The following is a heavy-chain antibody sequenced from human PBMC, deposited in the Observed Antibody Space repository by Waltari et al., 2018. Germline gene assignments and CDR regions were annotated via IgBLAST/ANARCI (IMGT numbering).Heavy chain of an antibody. CDR3: ARGLSGVVIPRPRAFDY. D-gene: IGHD3-3*01. Sequence: QVQLQQWGAGLLKPSETLSLTCAVYGGSFSGYYWSWIRQPPGKGLEWIGEINHSGSTNYNPSLKSRVTISVDTSKNQFSLKLSSVTAADTAVYYCARGLSGVVIPRPRAFDYWGQGTLVIVSS. CDR2: INHSGST. V-gene: IGHV4-34*01. CDR1: GGSFSGYY. J-gene: IGHJ4*02.